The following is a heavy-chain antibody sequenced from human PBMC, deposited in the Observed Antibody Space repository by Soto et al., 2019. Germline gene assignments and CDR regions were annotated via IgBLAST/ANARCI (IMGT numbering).Heavy chain of an antibody. CDR3: ARDGQDCSGGSCYYFLDY. Sequence: ASVKVSCKASGYTLTRYTMNWVRQAPGQRLEWMGWINPDNGNTKSSQKFQDRVIITRDTSASTAYMELRSLRSDDTAVYYCARDGQDCSGGSCYYFLDYWGQGTLVTVSS. D-gene: IGHD2-15*01. CDR2: INPDNGNT. V-gene: IGHV1-3*01. CDR1: GYTLTRYT. J-gene: IGHJ4*02.